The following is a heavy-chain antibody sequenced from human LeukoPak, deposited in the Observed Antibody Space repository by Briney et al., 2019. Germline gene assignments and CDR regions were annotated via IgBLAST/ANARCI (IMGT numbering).Heavy chain of an antibody. CDR1: GYIFTSYA. CDR3: ARDPLSSSWSTYYYGLDV. CDR2: ISAYSGDT. J-gene: IGHJ6*02. Sequence: ASVKVSCKASGYIFTSYAVSWVRQAPGQGLEWMGWISAYSGDTNYAQNLQGRVSMTTDTSTSTAYMELRSPRSDDTAVYYCARDPLSSSWSTYYYGLDVWGQGTTVTVSS. D-gene: IGHD6-13*01. V-gene: IGHV1-18*01.